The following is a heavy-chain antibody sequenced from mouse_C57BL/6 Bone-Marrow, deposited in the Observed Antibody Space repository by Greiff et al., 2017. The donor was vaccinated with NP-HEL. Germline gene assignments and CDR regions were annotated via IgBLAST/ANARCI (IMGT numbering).Heavy chain of an antibody. CDR2: IYPRSGNT. D-gene: IGHD1-1*01. V-gene: IGHV1-81*01. J-gene: IGHJ4*01. CDR1: GYTFTSYG. Sequence: VQLQQSGAELARPGASVKLSCKASGYTFTSYGISWVKQRTGQGLEWIGEIYPRSGNTYYNEKFKGKATLTADKSSSTAYMELRSLTSEDSAVYFCARESFITTVVGEDAMDYWGQGTSVTVSS. CDR3: ARESFITTVVGEDAMDY.